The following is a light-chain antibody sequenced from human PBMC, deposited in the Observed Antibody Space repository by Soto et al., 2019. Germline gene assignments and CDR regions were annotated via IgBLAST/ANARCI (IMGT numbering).Light chain of an antibody. J-gene: IGLJ1*01. V-gene: IGLV2-14*01. Sequence: QSALTQPRSVSGSPGQSVTISCTGTSSDVGYYKYVSWYQQHPGKAPKLMIYEVSNRPSGVSNRFSGSKSGNTASLTISGLQAEDETDYYCFSYTSSGTYVFGTGTKLTVL. CDR1: SSDVGYYKY. CDR3: FSYTSSGTYV. CDR2: EVS.